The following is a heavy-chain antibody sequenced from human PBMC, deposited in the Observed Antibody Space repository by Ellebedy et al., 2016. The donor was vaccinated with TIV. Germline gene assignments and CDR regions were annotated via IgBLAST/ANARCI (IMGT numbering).Heavy chain of an antibody. Sequence: ASVKVSCKASGYIFTGYYIHWVRQAPGQGLEWMGGIIAIFGTTNYAQNLQGRVSMTTDTSARTAYMELRSLRYDDTAVYYCARVGWGYSGGEDNWGQGTLVTVSS. J-gene: IGHJ4*02. CDR1: GYIFTGYY. D-gene: IGHD5-12*01. V-gene: IGHV1-18*04. CDR3: ARVGWGYSGGEDN. CDR2: IIAIFGTT.